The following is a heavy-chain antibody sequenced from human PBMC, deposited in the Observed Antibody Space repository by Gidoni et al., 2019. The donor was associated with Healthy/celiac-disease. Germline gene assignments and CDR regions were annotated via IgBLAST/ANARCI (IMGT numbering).Heavy chain of an antibody. Sequence: QVQLVESGGGVVQPGWSLRLSGAASGFTFRSSGMPWVRQAPGKGLGWVAVLSYDRRNKYYADSVKCRFTIARDNSKNTLYLQMNSLRAEDTAVYYCAKSHLPAAILPNWFDPWGQGTLVTVSS. J-gene: IGHJ5*02. D-gene: IGHD2-2*01. CDR2: LSYDRRNK. CDR3: AKSHLPAAILPNWFDP. V-gene: IGHV3-30*18. CDR1: GFTFRSSG.